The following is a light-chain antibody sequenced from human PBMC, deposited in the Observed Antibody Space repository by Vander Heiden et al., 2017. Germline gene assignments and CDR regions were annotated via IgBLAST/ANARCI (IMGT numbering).Light chain of an antibody. CDR3: SSFSTSGGTVV. V-gene: IGLV2-14*01. CDR2: EVT. Sequence: QSALTQPASVSGSPGQSITISCSGTSRDVGADNFVSWYQHHPGKAPKLLIYEVTNRPSGVSNRFSGSKSGNTASLTISGLQAEDESDYYCSSFSTSGGTVVFGGGTKLTVL. CDR1: SRDVGADNF. J-gene: IGLJ2*01.